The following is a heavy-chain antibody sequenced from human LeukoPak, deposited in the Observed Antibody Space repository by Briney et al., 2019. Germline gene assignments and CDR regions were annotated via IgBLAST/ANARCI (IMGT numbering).Heavy chain of an antibody. J-gene: IGHJ5*02. CDR3: ARQRGASGTINWFDP. Sequence: GASLQISFETSGFAFTTSWIGWVRQRPGTGRGWGGAIYPDDSDTRYSPSFQGQLRISADNSPRPPYLQWARLEASDTATYYCARQRGASGTINWFDPWGRGTLVTVSS. CDR1: GFAFTTSW. D-gene: IGHD3-10*01. CDR2: IYPDDSDT. V-gene: IGHV5-51*01.